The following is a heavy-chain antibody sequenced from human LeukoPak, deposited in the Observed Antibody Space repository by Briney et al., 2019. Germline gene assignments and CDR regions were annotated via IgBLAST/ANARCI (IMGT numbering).Heavy chain of an antibody. Sequence: GGSLRLSCAASGFTFSSYGMHWVRQAPGKGLEWVAFIRYDGSNKYYADSVKGRFTISRDNSKNTLYLQMNSLRAEDTAVYYCAIGSGSYYGAQFDYWGQGTLVTVSS. D-gene: IGHD1-26*01. J-gene: IGHJ4*02. CDR3: AIGSGSYYGAQFDY. CDR2: IRYDGSNK. V-gene: IGHV3-30*02. CDR1: GFTFSSYG.